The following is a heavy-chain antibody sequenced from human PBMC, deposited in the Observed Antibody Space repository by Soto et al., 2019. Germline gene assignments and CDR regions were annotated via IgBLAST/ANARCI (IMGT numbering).Heavy chain of an antibody. D-gene: IGHD4-17*01. Sequence: PSETLSLTCTVSGGSISSGDYYWSWIRQPPGKGLEWIGYIYYSGSTYYNPSLKSRVTISVDTSKNQFSLKLSSVTAADTAAYYCAIYGGKSVYFDYWGQGTLVTVSS. V-gene: IGHV4-30-4*01. CDR2: IYYSGST. J-gene: IGHJ4*02. CDR1: GGSISSGDYY. CDR3: AIYGGKSVYFDY.